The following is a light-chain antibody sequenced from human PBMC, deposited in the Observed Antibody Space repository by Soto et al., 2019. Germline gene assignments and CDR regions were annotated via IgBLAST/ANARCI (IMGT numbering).Light chain of an antibody. V-gene: IGLV2-8*01. CDR1: SSDVGGYNY. CDR3: SSYAGSNNPYV. J-gene: IGLJ1*01. Sequence: QSALTQPPSASGSPGQSVTIPCTGTSSDVGGYNYVSWYQQHPGKAPELMIYEVSKRPSGVPDRFSGSKSGNTASLTVSGLQAEDEADYYCSSYAGSNNPYVFGTGTKVTVL. CDR2: EVS.